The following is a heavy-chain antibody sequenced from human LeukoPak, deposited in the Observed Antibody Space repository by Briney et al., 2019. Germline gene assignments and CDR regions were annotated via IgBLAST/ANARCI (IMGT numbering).Heavy chain of an antibody. CDR2: IYHSGST. J-gene: IGHJ6*02. D-gene: IGHD4-11*01. CDR1: GGSISSGGYS. V-gene: IGHV4-30-2*01. Sequence: SQTLSLTCAVSGGSISSGGYSWSWIRQPPGKGLEWIGYIYHSGSTYYNPSLKSRVTISVDRSKNQFSLKLSSVTAADTAVYYCARATVIRESGYYYYYGMDVWGQGTTVTVSS. CDR3: ARATVIRESGYYYYYGMDV.